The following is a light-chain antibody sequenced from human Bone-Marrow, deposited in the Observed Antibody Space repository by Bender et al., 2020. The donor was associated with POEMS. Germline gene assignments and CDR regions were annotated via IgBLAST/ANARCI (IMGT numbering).Light chain of an antibody. CDR3: HVWDRNSAHVV. V-gene: IGLV3-21*02. Sequence: SYVLTQAPSVSVAPGQTARMTCGGNNIESKSVHWYQLKPGQAPVLVVYDDRARPSGIPERLSGSNSGNTATLTISRVEAGDEADYYCHVWDRNSAHVVFGGGTSLTVL. J-gene: IGLJ3*02. CDR1: NIESKS. CDR2: DDR.